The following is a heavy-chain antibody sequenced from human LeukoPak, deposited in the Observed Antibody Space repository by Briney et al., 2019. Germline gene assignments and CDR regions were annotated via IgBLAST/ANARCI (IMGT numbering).Heavy chain of an antibody. J-gene: IGHJ5*02. CDR1: GGSFSGYY. V-gene: IGHV4-34*01. CDR3: ARVDVAVAGP. Sequence: SETLSLTCAVYGGSFSGYYWSWLRQPPGKGLEWIGEINHSGSTNYNPSLKSQVTISVDTSKNQFSLKLSSVTAADTAVYYCARVDVAVAGPWGQGTLVTVSS. D-gene: IGHD6-19*01. CDR2: INHSGST.